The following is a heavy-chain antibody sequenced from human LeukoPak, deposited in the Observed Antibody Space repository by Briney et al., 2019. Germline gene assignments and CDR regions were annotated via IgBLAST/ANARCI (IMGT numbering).Heavy chain of an antibody. CDR3: ARVTYGSGTYGAFDY. Sequence: GGSLRLSCAASGFTFSSHGMSWVRQAPGKGLEWVSTISGSGDNTYYADSVKGRFTISRDNSKNTLYLQMNSLKAEDTAVYYCARVTYGSGTYGAFDYWGQGTLVTVSS. CDR1: GFTFSSHG. D-gene: IGHD3-10*01. J-gene: IGHJ4*02. CDR2: ISGSGDNT. V-gene: IGHV3-23*01.